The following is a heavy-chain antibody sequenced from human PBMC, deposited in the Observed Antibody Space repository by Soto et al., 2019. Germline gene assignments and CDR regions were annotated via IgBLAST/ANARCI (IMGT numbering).Heavy chain of an antibody. D-gene: IGHD6-19*01. CDR2: ISGSGDTT. Sequence: PGGSLRLSCAASGFPFSTYAMSWVRQAPGKGLEWVSLISGSGDTTYYADSVKGRFTISRDNAKNTLYLQMNSLRAEDTAAYYCAKDMSQWLVVGHDAFDLWGQGTMVTVSS. CDR1: GFPFSTYA. CDR3: AKDMSQWLVVGHDAFDL. V-gene: IGHV3-23*01. J-gene: IGHJ3*01.